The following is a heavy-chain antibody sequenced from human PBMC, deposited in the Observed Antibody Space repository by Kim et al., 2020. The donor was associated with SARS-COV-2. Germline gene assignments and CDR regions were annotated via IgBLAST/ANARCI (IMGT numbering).Heavy chain of an antibody. D-gene: IGHD4-17*01. CDR3: ARGFDYGDYVEAFDI. J-gene: IGHJ3*02. V-gene: IGHV3-66*01. Sequence: DSVKGRFTISRDNAKNTLYLQMNSLRAEDTAVYYCARGFDYGDYVEAFDIWGQGTNGHRLF.